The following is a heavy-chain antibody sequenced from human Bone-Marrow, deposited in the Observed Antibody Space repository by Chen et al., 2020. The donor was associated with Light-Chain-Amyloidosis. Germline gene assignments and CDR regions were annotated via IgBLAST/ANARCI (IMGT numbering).Heavy chain of an antibody. CDR3: AREKITGPRQSDALDI. CDR2: INGDGGWT. V-gene: IGHV3-74*01. D-gene: IGHD1-20*01. CDR1: GFSLRSYW. Sequence: EAQLVESGGGLVQPGGSLRLSCAASGFSLRSYWMHWVRQVPGKGLVWVSRINGDGGWTNYAGSVKGRVTISKDNAKNTLHLQMNYLSAEDTAVYYCAREKITGPRQSDALDIWGQGTMVTVSS. J-gene: IGHJ3*02.